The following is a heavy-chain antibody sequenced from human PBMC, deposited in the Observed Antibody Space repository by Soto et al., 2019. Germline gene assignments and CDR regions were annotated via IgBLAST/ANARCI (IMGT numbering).Heavy chain of an antibody. Sequence: QVQLVQSGAEVKKPGASVKVSCKASGYTFTRYDINWVRQATGQGLEWMGWMNPSSGNTGYAQKIQGRVTMTRNTSISTAYMELSSLRSEDTAVYYCARELTGRGAVDIWRQGTMVTVSS. CDR2: MNPSSGNT. CDR3: ARELTGRGAVDI. D-gene: IGHD1-20*01. J-gene: IGHJ3*02. V-gene: IGHV1-8*01. CDR1: GYTFTRYD.